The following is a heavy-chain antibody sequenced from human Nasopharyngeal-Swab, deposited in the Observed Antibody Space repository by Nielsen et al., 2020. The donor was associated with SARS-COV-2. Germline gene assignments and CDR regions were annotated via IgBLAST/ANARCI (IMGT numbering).Heavy chain of an antibody. D-gene: IGHD2-2*01. CDR1: GFTFSSYG. Sequence: GGSLRLSCAASGFTFSSYGMHWVRQAPGKGLEWVAVISYDGSNKYYADSVKGRFTISRDNSKNTLYLQMNSLRAEDTAVYYCAKDWGYQSDYYYMDVWGKGTTVTVSS. V-gene: IGHV3-30*18. CDR3: AKDWGYQSDYYYMDV. J-gene: IGHJ6*03. CDR2: ISYDGSNK.